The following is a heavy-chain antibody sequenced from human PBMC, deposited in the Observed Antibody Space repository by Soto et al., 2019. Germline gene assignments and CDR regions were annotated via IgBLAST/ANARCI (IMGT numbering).Heavy chain of an antibody. Sequence: PGGSLRLSCTISGFNIDDYGMSWVRQVPGKGLEWVSVIYSGGSTHYADSVEGRFTISRDISKNTLYLQMNSLRAEDTAVYYCARDPGSIAVAGTIWGQGTLVTVSS. CDR1: GFNIDDYG. V-gene: IGHV3-53*01. D-gene: IGHD6-19*01. CDR3: ARDPGSIAVAGTI. J-gene: IGHJ4*02. CDR2: IYSGGST.